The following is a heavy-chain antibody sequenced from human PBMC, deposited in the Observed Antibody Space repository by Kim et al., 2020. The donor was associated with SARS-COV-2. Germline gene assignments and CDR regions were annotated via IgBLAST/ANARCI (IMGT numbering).Heavy chain of an antibody. CDR1: GFTFSNYA. V-gene: IGHV3-30-3*01. CDR3: ARDRTYQPLYDYYYYYGMDV. J-gene: IGHJ6*02. CDR2: ISNDGTNK. Sequence: GGSLRLSCAASGFTFSNYASHWVRQAPGKGLEWVALISNDGTNKYYADSVKGRFTISRDNSKKTVYLQMNRLRAEDTAVYYCARDRTYQPLYDYYYYYGMDVWGQGTTVTVSS. D-gene: IGHD2-2*02.